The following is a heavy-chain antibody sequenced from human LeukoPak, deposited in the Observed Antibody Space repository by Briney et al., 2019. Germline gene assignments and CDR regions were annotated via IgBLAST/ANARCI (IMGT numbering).Heavy chain of an antibody. CDR1: GDSISSGYY. V-gene: IGHV4-38-2*02. Sequence: SETLSLTCTVSGDSISSGYYWGWIRQPPGRGLEWIGSIHHSGRSYYNPSLKSRVNISVEPCKNQFSLKMSSVTAPDTAVHYCARYYDGSGSPRFDPWGEGTLVTVSS. D-gene: IGHD3-22*01. CDR3: ARYYDGSGSPRFDP. CDR2: IHHSGRS. J-gene: IGHJ5*02.